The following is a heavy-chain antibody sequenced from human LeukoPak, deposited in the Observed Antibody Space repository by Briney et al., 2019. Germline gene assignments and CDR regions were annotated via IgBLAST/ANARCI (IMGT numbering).Heavy chain of an antibody. D-gene: IGHD2-15*01. CDR1: GGSISSSY. Sequence: SETLSLTCTVSGGSISSSYWSWIRQPPGKGLEWIGYIHYSGNTNYNPSLKSRVTISVDTSKNQFSLKLSSVTAADTAFYYCARSGSGHGGFFQLWGQGTLVTVSS. CDR2: IHYSGNT. V-gene: IGHV4-59*01. J-gene: IGHJ1*01. CDR3: ARSGSGHGGFFQL.